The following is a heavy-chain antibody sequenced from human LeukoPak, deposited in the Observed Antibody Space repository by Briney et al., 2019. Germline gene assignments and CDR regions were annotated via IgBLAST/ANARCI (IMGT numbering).Heavy chain of an antibody. CDR3: AREGDWYYFDY. CDR1: GFSVSVNY. D-gene: IGHD2-21*01. J-gene: IGHJ4*02. V-gene: IGHV3-21*01. CDR2: ISSSSSYI. Sequence: GGSLRLSCAASGFSVSVNYMSWVRQAPGKGLEWVSSISSSSSYIYYADSVKGRFTISRDNAKNSLYLQMNSLRAEDTAVYYCAREGDWYYFDYWGQGTLVTVSS.